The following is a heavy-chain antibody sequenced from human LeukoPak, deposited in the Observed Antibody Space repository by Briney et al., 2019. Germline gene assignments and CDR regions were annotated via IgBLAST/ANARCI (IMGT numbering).Heavy chain of an antibody. D-gene: IGHD3-10*01. J-gene: IGHJ3*02. CDR3: ARSVYGSGTGDAFDI. CDR2: IWNDGSNK. V-gene: IGHV3-33*01. CDR1: GFTFRDFG. Sequence: GGSLRLSCEGSGFTFRDFGFHWVRQAPGKGLEWVAVIWNDGSNKYYADSVKGRFTFSRDDSKNTLYLQMNSLRAEDTAVYYCARSVYGSGTGDAFDIWGQGTMVTVS.